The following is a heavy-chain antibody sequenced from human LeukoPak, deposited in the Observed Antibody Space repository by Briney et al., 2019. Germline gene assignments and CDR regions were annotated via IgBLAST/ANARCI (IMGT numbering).Heavy chain of an antibody. D-gene: IGHD3-10*01. CDR2: VNPEDGET. J-gene: IGHJ4*02. Sequence: ASVKVSCKVSGYTLTELSIHWVRQAPGKGLEWMGGVNPEDGETIYAQKFQGRVTMTEDTSTDTAYMELNSLRSEDTAVYYCATARRAYYSGSGSYFDYWGQGTLVTVSS. CDR3: ATARRAYYSGSGSYFDY. CDR1: GYTLTELS. V-gene: IGHV1-24*01.